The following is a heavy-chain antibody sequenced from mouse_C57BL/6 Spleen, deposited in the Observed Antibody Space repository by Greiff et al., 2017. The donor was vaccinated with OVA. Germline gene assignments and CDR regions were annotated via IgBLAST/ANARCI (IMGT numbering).Heavy chain of an antibody. Sequence: QVQLQQPGAELVMPGASVKLSCKASGYTFTSYWMHWVKQRPGQGLEWIGEIDPSDSYTNYNQKFKGKSTLTADKSSSTAYMQLRSLTSEDSAVYYCARRGYYGSSYAMDYWGQGTSVTVSS. CDR2: IDPSDSYT. V-gene: IGHV1-69*01. CDR1: GYTFTSYW. J-gene: IGHJ4*01. D-gene: IGHD1-1*01. CDR3: ARRGYYGSSYAMDY.